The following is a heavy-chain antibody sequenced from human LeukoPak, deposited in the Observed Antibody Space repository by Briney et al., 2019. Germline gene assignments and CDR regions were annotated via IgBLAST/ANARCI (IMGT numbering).Heavy chain of an antibody. CDR3: ARGGVVVAAIDAFDI. CDR1: GFTVSSNF. V-gene: IGHV3-66*01. Sequence: GGSLRLSCAASGFTVSSNFMSWVRQAPGKGLEWVSLIYSGGSTYYADSVKGRFTIYTDISKNTLFLQLNSLRAEDTAVYYCARGGVVVAAIDAFDIWGQGTLVTVSS. J-gene: IGHJ3*02. CDR2: IYSGGST. D-gene: IGHD2-15*01.